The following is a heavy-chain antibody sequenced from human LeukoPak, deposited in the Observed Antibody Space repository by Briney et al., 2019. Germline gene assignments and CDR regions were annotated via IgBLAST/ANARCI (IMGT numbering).Heavy chain of an antibody. CDR2: FSDNGGST. D-gene: IGHD6-19*01. J-gene: IGHJ4*02. V-gene: IGHV3-23*01. CDR3: AKGVVAVAGLFDY. Sequence: PGGSLRLSCAASGFTLSSYATSWVRQAPGEGLEWVSTFSDNGGSTYYADSVKGRFTISRDNSKNTLYLQINSLRAEDTAVYYCAKGVVAVAGLFDYWGQGTLVTVSS. CDR1: GFTLSSYA.